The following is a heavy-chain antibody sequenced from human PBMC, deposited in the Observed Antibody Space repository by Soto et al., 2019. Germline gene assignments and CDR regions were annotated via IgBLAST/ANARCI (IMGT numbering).Heavy chain of an antibody. Sequence: SVKVSCKASGGTFSSYAISWVRQAPGQGLEWMGGIIPIFGTANYAQKFQGRVTITADESTSTAYMELSSLRSEDTAVCYCARDLRHYGDYAPGYWGQGTLVTVSS. CDR2: IIPIFGTA. V-gene: IGHV1-69*13. CDR3: ARDLRHYGDYAPGY. J-gene: IGHJ4*02. D-gene: IGHD4-17*01. CDR1: GGTFSSYA.